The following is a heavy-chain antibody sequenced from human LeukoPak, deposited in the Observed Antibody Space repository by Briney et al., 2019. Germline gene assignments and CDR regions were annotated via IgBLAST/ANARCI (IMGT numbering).Heavy chain of an antibody. CDR2: IYYSGST. CDR1: GGSISSSSYY. V-gene: IGHV4-39*01. D-gene: IGHD3-10*01. CDR3: ARGPRTSGRWYFDY. J-gene: IGHJ4*02. Sequence: SETLSLTCTVSGGSISSSSYYWGWIRQPPGKGLEWIGSIYYSGSTYYNPSLKSRVTISVDTSKNQFSLKLSSVTAADTAVYYCARGPRTSGRWYFDYWGQGTLVTVSS.